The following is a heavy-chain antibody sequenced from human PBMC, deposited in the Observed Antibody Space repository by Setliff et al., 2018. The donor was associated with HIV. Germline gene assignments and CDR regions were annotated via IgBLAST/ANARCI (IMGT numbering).Heavy chain of an antibody. D-gene: IGHD3-10*01. J-gene: IGHJ4*02. CDR3: ARRSTVARGVDCFDL. V-gene: IGHV4-39*07. CDR2: IFYTGST. CDR1: GVSTSSSTYY. Sequence: SETLSLTCSVSGVSTSSSTYYWGWIRQPPGKGLEWIGYIFYTGSTYYNPSLKSRVTLSIDTSKSQFSLRLSSVTAADTALYYCARRSTVARGVDCFDLWGQGTQVTVSS.